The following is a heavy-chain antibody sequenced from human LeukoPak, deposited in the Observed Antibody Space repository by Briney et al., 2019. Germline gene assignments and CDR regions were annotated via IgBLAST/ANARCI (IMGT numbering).Heavy chain of an antibody. Sequence: SVKVSCKASGGTFSSYAISWVRQAPGQGLEWMGWMIAIIGTASYAQKFQGRVTITGEASTSAAYRERSSVRAEETAVYYCASGPRTSRVLRFVEWFDDGGNPRSGDAFDIWGQGTMVTVSS. CDR1: GGTFSSYA. D-gene: IGHD3-3*01. CDR3: ASGPRTSRVLRFVEWFDDGGNPRSGDAFDI. J-gene: IGHJ3*02. CDR2: MIAIIGTA. V-gene: IGHV1-69*01.